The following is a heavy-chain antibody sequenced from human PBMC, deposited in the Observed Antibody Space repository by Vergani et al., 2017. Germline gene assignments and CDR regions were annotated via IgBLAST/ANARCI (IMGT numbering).Heavy chain of an antibody. CDR3: ARVRLQYPTLFDY. CDR1: GGSISSGSYY. D-gene: IGHD4-11*01. Sequence: QVQLQESGPGLVKPSQTLSLTCTVSGGSISSGSYYWSWIRQPPGKGLEWIGYIYYSGSTNYNPSLKSRVTISVDTSKNQFSLKLSSVTAADTAVYYCARVRLQYPTLFDYWGQGTLVTVSS. V-gene: IGHV4-61*01. CDR2: IYYSGST. J-gene: IGHJ4*02.